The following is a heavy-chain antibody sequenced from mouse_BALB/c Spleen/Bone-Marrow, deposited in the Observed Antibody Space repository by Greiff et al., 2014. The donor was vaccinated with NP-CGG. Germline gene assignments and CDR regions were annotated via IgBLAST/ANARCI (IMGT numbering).Heavy chain of an antibody. J-gene: IGHJ2*01. D-gene: IGHD1-1*01. Sequence: QVQLQQPGAELAKPGASVKMSCKASGYTFTNYWKHWVKQRPGQGLEWIGYVNPSTGYTEYNQKFKDKATLTADKSSSTAYMQLSSLTSEDSAVYYCARIYYYGRDYWGQGTTLTVSS. CDR1: GYTFTNYW. V-gene: IGHV1-7*01. CDR2: VNPSTGYT. CDR3: ARIYYYGRDY.